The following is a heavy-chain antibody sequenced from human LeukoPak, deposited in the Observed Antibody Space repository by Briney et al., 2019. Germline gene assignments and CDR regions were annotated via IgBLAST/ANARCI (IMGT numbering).Heavy chain of an antibody. CDR2: IYHSGST. D-gene: IGHD5-18*01. Sequence: SETLSLTCAIYGGSFSAYYWNWIRQPPGKGLEWIGEIYHSGSTNYNPSLKSRVTISVDKSKNQFSLKLSSVTAADTAVYYCARTDSYGYVFDYWGQGTLVTVSS. CDR1: GGSFSAYY. CDR3: ARTDSYGYVFDY. V-gene: IGHV4-34*01. J-gene: IGHJ4*02.